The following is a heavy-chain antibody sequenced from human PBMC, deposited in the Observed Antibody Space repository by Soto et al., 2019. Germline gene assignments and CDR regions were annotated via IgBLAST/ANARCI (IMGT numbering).Heavy chain of an antibody. CDR3: ARDPSLCTNGVCYTPLDY. CDR2: ISAYNGNT. CDR1: GYTFTSYG. Sequence: GASVKVSCKASGYTFTSYGISWVRQAPGQGLEWMGWISAYNGNTNYAQKLQGRVTMTTDTSTSTAYMELRSLRSDDTAVYYCARDPSLCTNGVCYTPLDYWGQGTLVTVSS. J-gene: IGHJ4*02. V-gene: IGHV1-18*01. D-gene: IGHD2-8*01.